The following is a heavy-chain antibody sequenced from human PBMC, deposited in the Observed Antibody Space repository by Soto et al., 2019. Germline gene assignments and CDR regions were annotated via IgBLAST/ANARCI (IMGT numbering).Heavy chain of an antibody. CDR3: ARSPQVGATDY. CDR2: MNPNSGNT. CDR1: GYTFTSYD. Sequence: ASVKVSCKASGYTFTSYDINWVRQATGQGLEWMGWMNPNSGNTVYAQKFQGRVTMTRNTSIRTAYMELSSLRSEDTAVYYCARSPQVGATDYWGQGTLVTVSS. J-gene: IGHJ4*02. D-gene: IGHD1-26*01. V-gene: IGHV1-8*01.